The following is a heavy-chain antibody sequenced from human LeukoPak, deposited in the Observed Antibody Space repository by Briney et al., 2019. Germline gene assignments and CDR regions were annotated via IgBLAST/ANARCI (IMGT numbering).Heavy chain of an antibody. CDR2: ISGSGVSS. CDR3: AKIAVAGYSANYFYFDY. Sequence: PGGSLRLSCAASGFSFRSYAMSWVRQAPGKGLEWVSTISGSGVSSYYADSVKGRFTISRDNSKNTLYLQMNSLRAEDTAVYYCAKIAVAGYSANYFYFDYWGQGTVATVSS. V-gene: IGHV3-23*01. D-gene: IGHD6-19*01. CDR1: GFSFRSYA. J-gene: IGHJ4*02.